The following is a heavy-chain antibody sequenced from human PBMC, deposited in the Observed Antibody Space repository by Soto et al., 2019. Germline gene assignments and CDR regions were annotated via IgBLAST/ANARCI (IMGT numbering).Heavy chain of an antibody. CDR1: GFTFSSYE. J-gene: IGHJ5*02. CDR3: ARDRAYSSGWYDPGGFDP. V-gene: IGHV3-48*03. CDR2: ISSSGSTI. D-gene: IGHD6-19*01. Sequence: LRLSCAASGFTFSSYEMNWVCQAPGKGLEWVSYISSSGSTIYYADSVKGRFTISRDNAKNSLYLQMNSLRAEDTAVYYCARDRAYSSGWYDPGGFDPWGQGTLVTVSS.